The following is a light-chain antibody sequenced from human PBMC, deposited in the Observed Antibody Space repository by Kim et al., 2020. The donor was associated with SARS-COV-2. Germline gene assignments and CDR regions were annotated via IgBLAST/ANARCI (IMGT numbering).Light chain of an antibody. Sequence: GQNVTISCSGISSNIVNNYVSWYQQLPGTAPKLLIYDNNKRPSGIPDRFSGSKSGTSATLGITGLQTGDEADYYCGTWDSSLSAWVFGGGTQLTVL. J-gene: IGLJ3*02. V-gene: IGLV1-51*01. CDR1: SSNIVNNY. CDR3: GTWDSSLSAWV. CDR2: DNN.